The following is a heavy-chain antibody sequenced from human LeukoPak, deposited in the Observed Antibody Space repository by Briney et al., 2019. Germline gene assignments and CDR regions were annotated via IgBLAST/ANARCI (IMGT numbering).Heavy chain of an antibody. V-gene: IGHV3-15*01. D-gene: IGHD3-10*01. CDR2: IKSKTDGGTT. Sequence: GGSLRLSCAASGFTFSNAWMSWVRQAPGKGLEWVGRIKSKTDGGTTDYAAPVKGRFTISRDDSKNTLYLQMNSLKTEDTAVYYCTTASSPEWSGELLFDYWGQGTLVTVSS. CDR1: GFTFSNAW. CDR3: TTASSPEWSGELLFDY. J-gene: IGHJ4*02.